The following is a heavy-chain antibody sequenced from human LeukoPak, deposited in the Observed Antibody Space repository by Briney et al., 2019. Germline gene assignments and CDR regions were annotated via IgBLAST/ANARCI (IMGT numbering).Heavy chain of an antibody. CDR3: ARHAARYCSSTSCYNWFDP. V-gene: IGHV4-39*01. CDR1: GGSISNNSYY. CDR2: VYYSGST. J-gene: IGHJ5*02. Sequence: PSETLSLTCTVSGGSISNNSYYWGWIRQPPGKGLERIGSVYYSGSTYYNPSLKSRVTISVDTSKNQFSLKLSSVTAADTAVYYCARHAARYCSSTSCYNWFDPWGQGTLVTVSS. D-gene: IGHD2-2*01.